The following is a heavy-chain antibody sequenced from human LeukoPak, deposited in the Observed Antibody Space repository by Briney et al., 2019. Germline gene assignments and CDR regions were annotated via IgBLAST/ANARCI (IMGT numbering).Heavy chain of an antibody. Sequence: SETLSLTCTVSGGSISSFYWSWIRQPPGKGLEWIGYIYSSGSTNYNPSLKSRVTISVDTSKNQFSLKLSSVTAADTAVYYCARAGGFGELLFQVDYWGQGTLVTVSS. CDR1: GGSISSFY. CDR2: IYSSGST. D-gene: IGHD3-10*01. V-gene: IGHV4-59*01. J-gene: IGHJ4*02. CDR3: ARAGGFGELLFQVDY.